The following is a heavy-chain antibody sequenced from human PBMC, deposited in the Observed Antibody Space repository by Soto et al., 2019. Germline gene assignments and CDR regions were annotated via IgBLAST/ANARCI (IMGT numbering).Heavy chain of an antibody. CDR2: IYYSGST. CDR1: GGSISSYY. J-gene: IGHJ4*02. CDR3: ASVRIGVAGFDY. Sequence: PSETLSLTCTVSGGSISSYYWSWIRQPPGKGLEWIGYIYYSGSTNYNPSLKSRVTISVDTSKNQFSLKLSSVTAADTAVYYCASVRIGVAGFDYWGQGTLVTVSS. V-gene: IGHV4-59*01. D-gene: IGHD3-3*01.